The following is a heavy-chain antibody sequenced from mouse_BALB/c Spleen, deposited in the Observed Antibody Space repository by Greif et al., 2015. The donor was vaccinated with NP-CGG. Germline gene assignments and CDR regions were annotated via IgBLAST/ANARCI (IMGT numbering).Heavy chain of an antibody. CDR3: ARGGNYAWFAY. Sequence: VKLQESGAELVRPGASVKLSCKASGYAFTSYWMNWVKQRPEQGLEWIGRIDPYDSETHYNQKFKDKAILTVDKSSSTAYMQLSSLTSEDSAVYYCARGGNYAWFAYWGQGTLVTVSA. V-gene: IGHV1-74*04. CDR2: IDPYDSET. CDR1: GYAFTSYW. D-gene: IGHD2-1*01. J-gene: IGHJ3*01.